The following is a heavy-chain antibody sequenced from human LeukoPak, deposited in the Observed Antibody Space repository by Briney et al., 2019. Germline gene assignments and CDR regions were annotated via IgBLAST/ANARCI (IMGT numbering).Heavy chain of an antibody. CDR1: GGSISSGDYS. J-gene: IGHJ5*02. CDR3: ARVGRTDWFDP. Sequence: SETLSLTCAVSGGSISSGDYSWSWIRQPPGKGLEWVGYIYYSGSTYYNPSLKSRVTISGDRSKNQFSLKPSSVTAADTAVYYCARVGRTDWFDPWGQGTLVTVSS. D-gene: IGHD3-10*01. V-gene: IGHV4-30-2*01. CDR2: IYYSGST.